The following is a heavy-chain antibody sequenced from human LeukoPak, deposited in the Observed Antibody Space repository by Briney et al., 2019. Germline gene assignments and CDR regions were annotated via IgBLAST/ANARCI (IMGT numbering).Heavy chain of an antibody. V-gene: IGHV1-18*01. D-gene: IGHD3-10*01. J-gene: IGHJ4*02. Sequence: ASVKVSCKASGYTFTGYGISWVRQAPGQGFEWMGWISAYNGNTNYAQKLQGRVTMTTDTSTSTAYMELRSLRSGDTAVYYCAREGFGDPFDYWGQGTLVTVSS. CDR2: ISAYNGNT. CDR1: GYTFTGYG. CDR3: AREGFGDPFDY.